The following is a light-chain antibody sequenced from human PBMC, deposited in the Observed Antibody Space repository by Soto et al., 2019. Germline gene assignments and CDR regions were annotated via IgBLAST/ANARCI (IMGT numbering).Light chain of an antibody. V-gene: IGLV1-44*01. Sequence: QSVLTQPPSASGTPGQRVTISCSGSSSNIGSNTVNWYQQLSRDPKLIIYEVSHRFSGLSYRFSGSKSGNTASLTISGLQAEDEGDYYCTSFDPGRIYVFGSGTKVTVL. CDR1: SSNIGSNT. CDR3: TSFDPGRIYV. CDR2: EVS. J-gene: IGLJ1*01.